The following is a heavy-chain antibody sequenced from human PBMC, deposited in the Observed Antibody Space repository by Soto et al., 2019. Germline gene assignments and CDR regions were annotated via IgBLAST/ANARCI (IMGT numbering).Heavy chain of an antibody. CDR1: GFTFSSYA. Sequence: QVQLVESGGGVVQPGRSLRLSCAASGFTFSSYAMHWVRQAPGKGLEWVAVISYDGSNKYYADSVKGRFTISRDNSKNXLYLQMNSLRAEDTAVYYCARGALLWFGEEDWFDPWGQGTLVTVSS. J-gene: IGHJ5*02. CDR2: ISYDGSNK. V-gene: IGHV3-30-3*01. D-gene: IGHD3-10*01. CDR3: ARGALLWFGEEDWFDP.